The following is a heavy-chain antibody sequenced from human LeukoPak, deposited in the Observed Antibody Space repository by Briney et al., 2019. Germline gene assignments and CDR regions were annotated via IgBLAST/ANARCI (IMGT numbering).Heavy chain of an antibody. CDR3: ARFSRLGSSGYYDRTGYFQH. CDR1: GFTFSSYV. D-gene: IGHD3-22*01. Sequence: GGSLRLSCAASGFTFSSYVMHWVRQAPGKGLEWVAIISYDGSNEYYADSVKGRFTVSRDNVKNSLYLQMNSLRAEDTAVYYCARFSRLGSSGYYDRTGYFQHWGQGTLVTVSS. V-gene: IGHV3-30*04. CDR2: ISYDGSNE. J-gene: IGHJ1*01.